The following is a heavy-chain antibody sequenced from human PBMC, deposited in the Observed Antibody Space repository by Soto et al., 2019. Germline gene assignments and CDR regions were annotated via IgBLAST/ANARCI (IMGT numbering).Heavy chain of an antibody. V-gene: IGHV3-48*03. CDR2: ISSSGSTI. CDR1: GFTFSSYE. J-gene: IGHJ4*02. D-gene: IGHD5-12*01. CDR3: ARDNRLGGYDSGAFDY. Sequence: EVQLVESGGGLVQPGGSLRLSCAASGFTFSSYEMNWVRQAPGKGLEWVSYISSSGSTIYYADSVKGRFNISRDNAKNSLYLQMNSLRAEDTAVYYCARDNRLGGYDSGAFDYWGQGTLVTVSS.